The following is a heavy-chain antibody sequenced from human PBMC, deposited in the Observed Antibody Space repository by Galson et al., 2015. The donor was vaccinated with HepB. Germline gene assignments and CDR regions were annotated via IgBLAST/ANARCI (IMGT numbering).Heavy chain of an antibody. CDR2: IIPILGIA. D-gene: IGHD6-19*01. V-gene: IGHV1-69*02. Sequence: SVKVSCKASGGTFSSYTISWVRQAPGQGLEWMGRIIPILGIANYAQKFQGRVTITADKSTSTAYMELSSLRSEDTAVYYCARPTSAIAVAGTADYYYGMDVWGQGTTVTVSS. CDR3: ARPTSAIAVAGTADYYYGMDV. J-gene: IGHJ6*02. CDR1: GGTFSSYT.